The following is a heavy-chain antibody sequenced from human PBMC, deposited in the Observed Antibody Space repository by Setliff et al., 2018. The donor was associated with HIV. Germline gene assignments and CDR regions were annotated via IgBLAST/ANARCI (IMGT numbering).Heavy chain of an antibody. Sequence: TLETLSLTCTVSGGSISSGDYYWTWVRQPAGKGLQWIGRIHTSGNTNYNPSLKSRVTISVDTSKSQFSLKLSSLTAADTAVYYGARGRTQWPNYNYFDPWGPGTLVTVSS. D-gene: IGHD6-19*01. CDR1: GGSISSGDYY. CDR2: IHTSGNT. CDR3: ARGRTQWPNYNYFDP. V-gene: IGHV4-61*02. J-gene: IGHJ5*02.